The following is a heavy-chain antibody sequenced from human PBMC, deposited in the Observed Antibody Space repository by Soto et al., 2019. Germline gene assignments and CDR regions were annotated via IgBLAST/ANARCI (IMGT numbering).Heavy chain of an antibody. CDR3: ARGYSSSSAAFDY. V-gene: IGHV3-30-3*01. D-gene: IGHD6-13*01. CDR2: ISYDASNK. CDR1: GFTFSSYA. J-gene: IGHJ4*02. Sequence: QVQLVESGGGVVQPGRSLRLSCAASGFTFSSYAMHWVRQAPGKGLEWVAIISYDASNKYYADSVKGRFTISRDNSKNTLYLQMNSLRAEDTTVYYCARGYSSSSAAFDYWGQGTLVTVSS.